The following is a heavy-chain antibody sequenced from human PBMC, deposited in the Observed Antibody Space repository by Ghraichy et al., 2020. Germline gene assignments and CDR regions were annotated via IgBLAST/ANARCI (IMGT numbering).Heavy chain of an antibody. J-gene: IGHJ4*02. CDR3: ARKYTNSAPDS. Sequence: ASVKVSCKASGFTFTSYGFSWVRQAPGQGLEWMGWISANNGNTHSAQKFQGRVTMTTDTSTTTAYMELRSLTSDDTAVYFCARKYTNSAPDSWGQGTLVTVSS. CDR1: GFTFTSYG. D-gene: IGHD6-6*01. CDR2: ISANNGNT. V-gene: IGHV1-18*01.